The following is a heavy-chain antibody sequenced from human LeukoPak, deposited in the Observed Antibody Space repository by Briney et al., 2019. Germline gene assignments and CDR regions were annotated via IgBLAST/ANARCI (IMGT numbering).Heavy chain of an antibody. CDR3: ARAFFDILTGYYITSAEYFQH. Sequence: GASVKVSCKASGYTFTGYYMHWVRQAPGQGLEWMGWINPNSGGTNYAQKFQGRVTMTRDTSISTAYMELSRLRSDDTAVYYCARAFFDILTGYYITSAEYFQHWGQGTLVTVSS. CDR2: INPNSGGT. J-gene: IGHJ1*01. CDR1: GYTFTGYY. D-gene: IGHD3-9*01. V-gene: IGHV1-2*02.